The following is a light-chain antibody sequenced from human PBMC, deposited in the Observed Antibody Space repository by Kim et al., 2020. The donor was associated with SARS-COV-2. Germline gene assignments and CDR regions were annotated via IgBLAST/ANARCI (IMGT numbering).Light chain of an antibody. V-gene: IGKV1-5*03. CDR1: QSVGRY. Sequence: DIHMTQSPSTLSASVGDRVTITCRASQSVGRYLAWYQQKPGKAPKLLIYKASSLESGVPSRFSGSGSETEFTLSISSLQPDDFATYYCQKYKSYSPYTFGQGTKLEI. CDR2: KAS. J-gene: IGKJ2*01. CDR3: QKYKSYSPYT.